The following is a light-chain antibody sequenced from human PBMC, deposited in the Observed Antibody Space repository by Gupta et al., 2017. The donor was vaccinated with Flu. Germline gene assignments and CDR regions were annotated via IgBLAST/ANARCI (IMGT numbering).Light chain of an antibody. CDR2: KDT. Sequence: SYELTQPPSVSVSPGQTARITCPGDALPNQYAFWYQQKPGQAPMLVIYKDTERPSGIPERFSGSSSGTTATLTISGVQAADEADYYCESADSTNSYYVFGTGTKVTVL. J-gene: IGLJ1*01. V-gene: IGLV3-25*03. CDR1: ALPNQY. CDR3: ESADSTNSYYV.